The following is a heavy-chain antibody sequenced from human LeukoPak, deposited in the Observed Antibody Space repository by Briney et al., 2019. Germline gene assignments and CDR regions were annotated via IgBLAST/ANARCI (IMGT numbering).Heavy chain of an antibody. CDR2: MSYDGFNK. V-gene: IGHV3-30*18. CDR1: GFTFSTYF. CDR3: AKTKGYSYGYHFDY. D-gene: IGHD5-18*01. J-gene: IGHJ4*02. Sequence: GGSLRLSCAASGFTFSTYFMHWVRQSLGKGLEWVAVMSYDGFNKYYADSVKGRFTISRDNSKNTLYPQMNSLRAEDTAVYYCAKTKGYSYGYHFDYWGQGTLVTVSS.